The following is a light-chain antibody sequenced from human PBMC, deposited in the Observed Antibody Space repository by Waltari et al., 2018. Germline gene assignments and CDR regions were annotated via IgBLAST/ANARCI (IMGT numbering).Light chain of an antibody. CDR2: DTS. Sequence: EIVLTQSPATVSLSPGERATLSCRASQSVSFFLAWYQQKPGQGPRLLIFDTSNRATGIPARFSGGGSGTDFTLTISSLEPEDFATYYCQQRYSWPLTFGGGTKVEIK. V-gene: IGKV3-11*01. CDR1: QSVSFF. J-gene: IGKJ4*01. CDR3: QQRYSWPLT.